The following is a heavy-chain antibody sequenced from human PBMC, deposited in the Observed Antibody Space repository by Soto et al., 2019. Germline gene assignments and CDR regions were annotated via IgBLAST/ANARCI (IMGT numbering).Heavy chain of an antibody. Sequence: PGGSLRLSCVASGFTFSSYGMHWVRQAPGKGLEWVAIISYDGSNTYYADSVKGRFTISRDNSKNTLYLQMNSLRAEDTAVYYCARGLGSYGSGSYLVYYYYGMDVWGKGTTVTVSS. D-gene: IGHD3-10*01. CDR3: ARGLGSYGSGSYLVYYYYGMDV. J-gene: IGHJ6*04. CDR1: GFTFSSYG. CDR2: ISYDGSNT. V-gene: IGHV3-30*03.